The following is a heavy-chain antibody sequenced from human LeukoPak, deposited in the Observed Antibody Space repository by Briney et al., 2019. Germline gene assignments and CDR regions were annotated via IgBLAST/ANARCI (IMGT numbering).Heavy chain of an antibody. CDR3: ATEAPTRIVGAFDY. D-gene: IGHD1-26*01. Sequence: ASVKVSCKASGYTFTDYYMHWVRQAPGQGLEWMGWINPNSGGTSYAQKFQGRVTMTRDTSISTAYMELSRLRSDDTAVYYCATEAPTRIVGAFDYWGQGTLVTVSS. CDR1: GYTFTDYY. CDR2: INPNSGGT. V-gene: IGHV1-2*02. J-gene: IGHJ4*02.